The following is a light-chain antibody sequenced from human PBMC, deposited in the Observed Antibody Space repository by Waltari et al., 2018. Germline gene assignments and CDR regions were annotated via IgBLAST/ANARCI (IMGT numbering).Light chain of an antibody. V-gene: IGKV3-20*01. CDR1: QSLTKRY. Sequence: VLTQSPGTLSLSPGERATLSCRASQSLTKRYLAWYQQKPGQPPRLLIYGASSRAAGIPDRFSGSGSGTDVTLTISRLEPEDSALYYCQQYGSSIMYTFGQGTKLEIK. J-gene: IGKJ2*01. CDR2: GAS. CDR3: QQYGSSIMYT.